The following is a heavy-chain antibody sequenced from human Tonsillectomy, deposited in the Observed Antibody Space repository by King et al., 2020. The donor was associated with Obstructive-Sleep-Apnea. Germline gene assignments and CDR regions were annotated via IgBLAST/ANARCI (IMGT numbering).Heavy chain of an antibody. Sequence: VQLQESGPGLVKPSETLSLTCTVSGGSISSYYWSWIRQPPGKGLEWIGYIYYSGNTNYNPSLKSRVTISVDTSKNQFSLKLNPVTAADTAVYYCARTTVVHYYFDYWGQGTLVTVSS. J-gene: IGHJ4*02. CDR3: ARTTVVHYYFDY. CDR2: IYYSGNT. V-gene: IGHV4-59*01. D-gene: IGHD4-23*01. CDR1: GGSISSYY.